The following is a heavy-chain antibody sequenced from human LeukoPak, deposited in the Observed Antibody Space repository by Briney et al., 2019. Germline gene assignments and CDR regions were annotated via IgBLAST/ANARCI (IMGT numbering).Heavy chain of an antibody. D-gene: IGHD3-3*01. V-gene: IGHV1-58*02. CDR2: IVVGSGNT. CDR1: GFTFTGSA. Sequence: SVKVSCKASGFTFTGSAMHWVRQARGQRLEWIGWIVVGSGNTNYAQKFQERVTITRDVSTSTAYMKLSSLRSEDTAVYYCAAEITIFGVGYNWFDPWGQGTLVTVSS. CDR3: AAEITIFGVGYNWFDP. J-gene: IGHJ5*02.